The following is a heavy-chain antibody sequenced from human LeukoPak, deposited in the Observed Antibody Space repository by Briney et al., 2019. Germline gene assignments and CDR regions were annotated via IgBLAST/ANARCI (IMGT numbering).Heavy chain of an antibody. D-gene: IGHD3-22*01. CDR3: ARVVPEADYYDSSGYYYI. J-gene: IGHJ4*02. CDR2: IYYSGST. V-gene: IGHV4-31*03. Sequence: SQTLSLTCTVSGGSISSGGYYWSWIRQHPGKGLEWIGYIYYSGSTYYNPSLKSRVTISVDTSKNQFSLKLSSVTAADTAVYYCARVVPEADYYDSSGYYYIWGQGNLVTVSS. CDR1: GGSISSGGYY.